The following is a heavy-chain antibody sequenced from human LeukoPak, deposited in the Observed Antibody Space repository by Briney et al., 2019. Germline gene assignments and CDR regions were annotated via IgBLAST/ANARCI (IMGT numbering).Heavy chain of an antibody. CDR3: AQNYYYYMAV. J-gene: IGHJ6*03. CDR1: EFTFSSYA. Sequence: PGGSLRLSCAASEFTFSSYAMNWVRQAPGKGLEWVSVISNSGGATYYADSVKGRFTISRDNSKNTLYLQMNSLRAEDTAVYYCAQNYYYYMAVWGKGTTVTISS. CDR2: ISNSGGAT. V-gene: IGHV3-23*01.